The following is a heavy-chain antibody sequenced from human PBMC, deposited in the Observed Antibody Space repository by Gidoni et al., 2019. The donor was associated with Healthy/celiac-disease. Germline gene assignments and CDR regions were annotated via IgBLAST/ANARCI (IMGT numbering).Heavy chain of an antibody. CDR2: ISSSSSTI. D-gene: IGHD3-16*02. Sequence: EVQLVESGGGLVQPGGSLRLSCAASGFTFSSYSMNWVRQAPGKGLEWVSYISSSSSTIYYADSVKGRFTISRDNAKNSLYLQMNSLRAEDTAVYYCARESRGYDYIWGSYRPFDPWGQGTLVTVSS. J-gene: IGHJ5*02. CDR1: GFTFSSYS. V-gene: IGHV3-48*01. CDR3: ARESRGYDYIWGSYRPFDP.